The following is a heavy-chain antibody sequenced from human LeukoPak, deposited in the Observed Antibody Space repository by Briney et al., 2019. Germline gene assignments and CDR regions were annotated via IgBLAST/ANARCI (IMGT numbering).Heavy chain of an antibody. D-gene: IGHD4-11*01. CDR2: IIPILGIA. Sequence: GASVKVSCKASGGTFSSYAISWVRQAPGQGLEWMGRIIPILGIANYAQKFQGRVTITADKSTSTAYMVLSSLRSEDTAVYYCARGYEGDYSNSVDYWGQGTLVTVSS. V-gene: IGHV1-69*04. CDR1: GGTFSSYA. CDR3: ARGYEGDYSNSVDY. J-gene: IGHJ4*02.